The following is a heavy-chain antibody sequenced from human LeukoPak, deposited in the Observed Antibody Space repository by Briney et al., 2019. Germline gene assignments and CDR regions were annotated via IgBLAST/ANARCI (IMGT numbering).Heavy chain of an antibody. D-gene: IGHD3-10*01. V-gene: IGHV4-38-2*02. J-gene: IGHJ3*02. Sequence: PSETLSLTCTVSGYSISSGYYWGWIRQPPGKGLEWIGSIYHSGSTYYNPSLRSRVTISLDTSRNQFSLKLNSVTAADTAVYYCAKSNGYGLVDIWGQGTMVTVSS. CDR1: GYSISSGYY. CDR2: IYHSGST. CDR3: AKSNGYGLVDI.